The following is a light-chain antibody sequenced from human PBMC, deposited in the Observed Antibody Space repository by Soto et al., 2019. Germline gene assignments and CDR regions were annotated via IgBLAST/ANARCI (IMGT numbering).Light chain of an antibody. Sequence: DIVMTQSPDSLTVSLGERATINCKSSQIVLYNSNNQNFLAWYQQKPGQPPKLLIYWASTRESGVPDRFSGSGSGTDFTLTISSLQAEDVAVYYCQQYYSTPWTFGQGTKVDIK. CDR2: WAS. CDR3: QQYYSTPWT. CDR1: QIVLYNSNNQNF. J-gene: IGKJ1*01. V-gene: IGKV4-1*01.